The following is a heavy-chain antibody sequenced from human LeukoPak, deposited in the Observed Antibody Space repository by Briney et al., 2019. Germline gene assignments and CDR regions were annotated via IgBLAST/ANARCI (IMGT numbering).Heavy chain of an antibody. D-gene: IGHD2-2*01. J-gene: IGHJ4*01. V-gene: IGHV3-15*01. Sequence: PGGSLRLSCAASGFTFSNAWMSWVRQAPGKGLEWVGRIKSKTDGGTTDYAAPVKGRFTISRDDSKNTLYLQMNSLKTEDTAVYYCTTDRCSSTSCMFDYWGQGTLVTVSS. CDR3: TTDRCSSTSCMFDY. CDR1: GFTFSNAW. CDR2: IKSKTDGGTT.